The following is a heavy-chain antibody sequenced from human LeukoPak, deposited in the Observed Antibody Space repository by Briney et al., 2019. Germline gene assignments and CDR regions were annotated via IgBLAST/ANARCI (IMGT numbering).Heavy chain of an antibody. J-gene: IGHJ4*02. CDR1: GFTFTSSA. D-gene: IGHD3-9*01. V-gene: IGHV1-58*01. Sequence: ASVKVSCKASGFTFTSSAVQWVRQARGQRLEWIGWIVVGSGNTNYAQKFQERVTITRDMSTSTAYMELSSLRSEDTAVYYCARISGGIRYSDDWGQGTLVTVSS. CDR3: ARISGGIRYSDD. CDR2: IVVGSGNT.